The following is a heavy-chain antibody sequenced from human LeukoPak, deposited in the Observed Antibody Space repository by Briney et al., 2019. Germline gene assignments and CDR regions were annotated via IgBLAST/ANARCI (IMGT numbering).Heavy chain of an antibody. D-gene: IGHD6-6*01. CDR3: AKAHGRANEYSSSFDY. CDR2: ISGSGDST. CDR1: GFTFSSYA. Sequence: PGGSLRLSCAASGFTFSSYAMSWVRQAPGKGLEWLSGISGSGDSTYYADSVKGRFTISRDNSKNTLYLQMNSLRADDTAVYYCAKAHGRANEYSSSFDYWGQGTLVTVSS. V-gene: IGHV3-23*01. J-gene: IGHJ4*02.